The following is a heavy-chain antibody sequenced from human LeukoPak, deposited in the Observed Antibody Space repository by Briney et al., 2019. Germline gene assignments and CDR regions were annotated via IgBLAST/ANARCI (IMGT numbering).Heavy chain of an antibody. CDR3: AGDHKPYYFDY. CDR2: IRGDGSER. Sequence: GGSLRLSCAASGFTFSSYWMTWVRQAPGKGLEWVANIRGDGSERFYVGYLKGRFTISRDNAKNSLYLQMNSLRVDDTAVYYCAGDHKPYYFDYWGQGTLVTVSS. J-gene: IGHJ4*02. V-gene: IGHV3-7*01. CDR1: GFTFSSYW.